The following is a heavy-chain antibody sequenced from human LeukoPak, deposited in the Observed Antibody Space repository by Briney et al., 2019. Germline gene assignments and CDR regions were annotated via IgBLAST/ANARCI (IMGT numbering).Heavy chain of an antibody. V-gene: IGHV3-21*04. CDR2: ISRSSSHI. J-gene: IGHJ4*02. CDR1: GFTFSSYA. D-gene: IGHD3-3*01. Sequence: PGGSLRLSCAASGFTFSSYAMSWVRQAPGKGLEWVSYISRSSSHIYYADSMKGRLTISRDNAKSSLYLQMDSLRAEDTAVYYCAKDWKPSAYYTVFDYWGQGTLVTVSS. CDR3: AKDWKPSAYYTVFDY.